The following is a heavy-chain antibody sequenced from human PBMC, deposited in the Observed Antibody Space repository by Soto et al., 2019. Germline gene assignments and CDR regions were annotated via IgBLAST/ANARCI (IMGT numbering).Heavy chain of an antibody. CDR3: AKATWGYWYFDL. Sequence: GGSLRLSCAASGFIFRSYGMSWVRQAPGKGLEWVSAISGSGDSPYYADSVKGRFTVSRDNSKNTLYLQMTSLRAEDTAVYYCAKATWGYWYFDLWGRGTLVT. CDR2: ISGSGDSP. D-gene: IGHD7-27*01. CDR1: GFIFRSYG. J-gene: IGHJ2*01. V-gene: IGHV3-23*01.